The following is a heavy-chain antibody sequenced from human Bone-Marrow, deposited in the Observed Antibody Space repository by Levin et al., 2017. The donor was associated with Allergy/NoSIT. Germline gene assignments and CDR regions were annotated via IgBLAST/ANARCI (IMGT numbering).Heavy chain of an antibody. Sequence: PGGSLRLSCAASGFTFSSYGMHWVRQAPGKGLEWVAVIWYDGSNKYYADSVKGRFTISRDNSKNTLYLQMNSLRAEDTAVYYCARDYRAIDLGARPTLRWEYYYYGMDVWGQGTTVTVSS. CDR2: IWYDGSNK. D-gene: IGHD6-6*01. J-gene: IGHJ6*02. CDR1: GFTFSSYG. CDR3: ARDYRAIDLGARPTLRWEYYYYGMDV. V-gene: IGHV3-33*01.